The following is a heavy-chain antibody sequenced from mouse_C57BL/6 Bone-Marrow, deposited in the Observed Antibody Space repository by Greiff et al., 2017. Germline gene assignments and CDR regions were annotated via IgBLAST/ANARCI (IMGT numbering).Heavy chain of an antibody. J-gene: IGHJ2*01. V-gene: IGHV1-81*01. Sequence: QVQLQQSGAELARPGASVKLSCKASGYTFTSYGISWVKQRTGQGLEWIREIYPRSGNTYYNEKFKGKATLTADKSSSTAYMELRSLTSEDSAVYFCARKGRRGGDYFDYWGQGTTLTVSS. CDR2: IYPRSGNT. D-gene: IGHD2-12*01. CDR1: GYTFTSYG. CDR3: ARKGRRGGDYFDY.